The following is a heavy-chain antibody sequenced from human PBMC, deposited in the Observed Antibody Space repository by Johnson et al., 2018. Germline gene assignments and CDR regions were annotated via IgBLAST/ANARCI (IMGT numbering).Heavy chain of an antibody. D-gene: IGHD3-3*01. CDR2: IRSKAYGGTT. Sequence: VQLVESGGGLVKPGRSLRLSCTASAFTFGDYAMSWFRQAPGKGLEWVGFIRSKAYGGTTEYAASVKGRFTISRDDSKSIAYLQINSLKTEDTAVYYCTKASPYDFWSGNAYDAFDIWGQGTMVTVSS. CDR1: AFTFGDYA. V-gene: IGHV3-49*05. J-gene: IGHJ3*02. CDR3: TKASPYDFWSGNAYDAFDI.